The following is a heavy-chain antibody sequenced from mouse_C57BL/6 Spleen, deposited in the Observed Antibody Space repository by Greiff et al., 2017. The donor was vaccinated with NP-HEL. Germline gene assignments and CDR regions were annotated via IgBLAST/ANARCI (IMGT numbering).Heavy chain of an antibody. CDR3: ARDYSNYEAWFAY. J-gene: IGHJ3*01. CDR2: ILPGSGST. Sequence: QVQLQQSGAELMKPGASVKLSCKATGYTFTGYWIEWVKQRPGHGLEWIGEILPGSGSTTYNEKFKGKATFTADTSSNTAYMQLSSLTTEDSAIYYCARDYSNYEAWFAYWGQGTLVTVSA. V-gene: IGHV1-9*01. CDR1: GYTFTGYW. D-gene: IGHD2-5*01.